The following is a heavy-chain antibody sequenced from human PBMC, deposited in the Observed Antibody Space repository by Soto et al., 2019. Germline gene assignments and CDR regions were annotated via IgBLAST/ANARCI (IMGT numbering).Heavy chain of an antibody. J-gene: IGHJ4*02. Sequence: PSETLSLTCAVSGHSISSGYYWGWIRQPPGKWLEWIGSFYHSGSTYYNPSLKSRFTISVDTSKNQFSLKLSSVTAADTAVYYCARGEYYGSGNYFDYWGQGTLVTVSS. D-gene: IGHD3-10*01. V-gene: IGHV4-38-2*01. CDR1: GHSISSGYY. CDR2: FYHSGST. CDR3: ARGEYYGSGNYFDY.